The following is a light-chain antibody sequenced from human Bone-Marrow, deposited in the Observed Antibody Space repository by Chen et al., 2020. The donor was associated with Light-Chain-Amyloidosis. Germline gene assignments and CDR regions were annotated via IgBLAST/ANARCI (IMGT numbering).Light chain of an antibody. CDR1: QSISSW. Sequence: DIQMTQSPSTLSASVGDRVTITCRASQSISSWLAWYQQKPGKAPKLLIYDASSLESGVPSRFSGSGSGTDFTLTVSSLEPEDFAVYYCQQRSNWPPWTFGQGTEVEIK. V-gene: IGKV1-5*01. J-gene: IGKJ1*01. CDR2: DAS. CDR3: QQRSNWPPWT.